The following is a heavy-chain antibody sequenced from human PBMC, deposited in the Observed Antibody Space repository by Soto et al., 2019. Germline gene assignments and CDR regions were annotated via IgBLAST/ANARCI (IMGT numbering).Heavy chain of an antibody. D-gene: IGHD3-10*01. CDR3: AKDGSERPATY. CDR1: GGSISTYY. J-gene: IGHJ4*01. V-gene: IGHV4-59*01. Sequence: PSETLSLTCTVSGGSISTYYWIWIRQPPGKGLEWIGVFYNGGTTNYSPSLKSRVTISVDTSKNQFSLKLNSVTAADTAVYYCAKDGSERPATYWGQGILVTVSS. CDR2: FYNGGTT.